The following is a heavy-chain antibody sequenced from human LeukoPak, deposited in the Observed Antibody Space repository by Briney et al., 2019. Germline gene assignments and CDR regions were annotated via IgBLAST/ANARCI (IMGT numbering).Heavy chain of an antibody. V-gene: IGHV1-8*01. CDR1: GYTFGSYD. Sequence: ASVKVSCKASGYTFGSYDVNWVRQATGQGLEWMGWMNPNSGNTGYAQKFQGRVTMTRTTSISTAYMELSSQRSEDTAVYYCVRNTATSRYFDYWGQGTLVTVSS. J-gene: IGHJ4*02. CDR2: MNPNSGNT. D-gene: IGHD5-18*01. CDR3: VRNTATSRYFDY.